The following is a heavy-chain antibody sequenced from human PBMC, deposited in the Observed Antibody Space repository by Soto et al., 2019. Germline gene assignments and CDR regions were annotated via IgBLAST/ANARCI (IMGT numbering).Heavy chain of an antibody. V-gene: IGHV3-30-3*01. CDR1: GFTFSSYA. D-gene: IGHD3-3*01. J-gene: IGHJ3*02. CDR2: ISYDGSNK. CDR3: ARDGEDAFDI. Sequence: SLLLSCAASGFTFSSYAMHWVRQAPGKGLEWVAVISYDGSNKYYADSVKGRFTISRDNSKNTLYLQMNSLRAEDTAVYYCARDGEDAFDIWGQGTMVTVPS.